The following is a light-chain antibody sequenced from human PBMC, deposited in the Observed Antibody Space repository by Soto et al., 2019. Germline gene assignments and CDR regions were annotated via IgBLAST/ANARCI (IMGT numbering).Light chain of an antibody. Sequence: EIVMTQSPATLSVSPGERVTLSCRASQFISNSLAWYQQRPGQPPRLLIYGASTRAAGISARFSGSGSGTEFTLTISSLLSEDFAVYYCQQSSNWPRTFGQGTKVDIK. V-gene: IGKV3-15*01. CDR2: GAS. CDR1: QFISNS. CDR3: QQSSNWPRT. J-gene: IGKJ1*01.